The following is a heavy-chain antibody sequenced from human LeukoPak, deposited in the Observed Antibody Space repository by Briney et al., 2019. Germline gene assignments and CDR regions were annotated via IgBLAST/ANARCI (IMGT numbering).Heavy chain of an antibody. V-gene: IGHV3-48*03. CDR3: ARASRFGDQGFDY. J-gene: IGHJ4*02. CDR2: ISSSGSTI. CDR1: GFTFSSYE. D-gene: IGHD3-10*01. Sequence: GSLRLSCAASGFTFSSYEMNWVRQAPGKGLEWVSYISSSGSTIYYADSVKGRFTISRDNAKNSLYLQMNSLRAEDTAVYYCARASRFGDQGFDYWGQGTLVTVSS.